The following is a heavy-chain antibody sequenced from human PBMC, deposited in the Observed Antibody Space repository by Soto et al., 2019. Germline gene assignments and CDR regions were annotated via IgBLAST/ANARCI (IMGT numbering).Heavy chain of an antibody. J-gene: IGHJ4*02. D-gene: IGHD5-12*01. CDR1: GGSINTFY. V-gene: IGHV4-4*07. CDR2: IFSSGST. CDR3: AREGSYSAYNFAHGIQLWSFDF. Sequence: SETLSLTCTVSGGSINTFYWSWVRQPTGKGLEWIGRIFSSGSTSFNPSLESRVAMSVDTSKNHFSLNLSSVTAAGMAVYYCAREGSYSAYNFAHGIQLWSFDFWGQGALVTVSS.